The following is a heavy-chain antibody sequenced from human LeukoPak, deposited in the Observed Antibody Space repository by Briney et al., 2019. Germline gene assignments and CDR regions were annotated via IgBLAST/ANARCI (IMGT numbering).Heavy chain of an antibody. Sequence: GGSLKISCEASGYPFTNYWIGWVRPVPGKGLEWMWIIYPGDSDTRYSPSFQGQVTISADKSINTSYLQGNSLKASDTAMYYCARRGVGYINWFDPWGEGTLVTVSS. CDR3: ARRGVGYINWFDP. V-gene: IGHV5-51*01. CDR1: GYPFTNYW. J-gene: IGHJ5*02. CDR2: IYPGDSDT. D-gene: IGHD5-18*01.